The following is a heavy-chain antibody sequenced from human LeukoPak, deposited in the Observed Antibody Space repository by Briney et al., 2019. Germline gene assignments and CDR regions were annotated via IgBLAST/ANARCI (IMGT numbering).Heavy chain of an antibody. J-gene: IGHJ4*02. CDR1: GFTFSSYA. D-gene: IGHD3-22*01. CDR3: AKELGEYYYDSSGYYPDY. V-gene: IGHV3-23*01. Sequence: GGSLRLSCAASGFTFSSYAMSWVRQAPGKGLEWVSAISGSGGSTYYADSVKGRFTISRDNSKNTLYLQMNSLRAEDTAVYYYAKELGEYYYDSSGYYPDYWGQGTLVTVSS. CDR2: ISGSGGST.